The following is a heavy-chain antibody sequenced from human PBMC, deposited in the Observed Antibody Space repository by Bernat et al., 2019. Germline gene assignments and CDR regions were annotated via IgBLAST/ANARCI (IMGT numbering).Heavy chain of an antibody. CDR1: GYTFTGYY. V-gene: IGHV1-2*04. D-gene: IGHD2-21*02. CDR3: ARSGDYLPRTNWFDP. J-gene: IGHJ5*02. CDR2: INPNSGGT. Sequence: QVQLVQSGAEVKKPGASVKVSCKASGYTFTGYYMHWVRQAPGQGLEWMGWINPNSGGTNYAQKFQGWVTMTRDTSISTAYMELSRLRSDDTAVYYCARSGDYLPRTNWFDPGGQGTLVTVPP.